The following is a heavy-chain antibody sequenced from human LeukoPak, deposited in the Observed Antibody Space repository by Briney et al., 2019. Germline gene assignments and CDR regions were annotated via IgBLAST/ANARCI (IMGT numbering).Heavy chain of an antibody. J-gene: IGHJ4*02. CDR1: GGSFSGYY. CDR3: ATDYYDSSGYDY. D-gene: IGHD3-22*01. V-gene: IGHV4-34*01. CDR2: INHSGST. Sequence: SETLSLTCAVYGGSFSGYYWSWIRQPPGKGLEWIGEINHSGSTNYNPSLKSRVTISVNTSKNQFSLKLSSVTAADTAVYYCATDYYDSSGYDYWGQGTLVTVSS.